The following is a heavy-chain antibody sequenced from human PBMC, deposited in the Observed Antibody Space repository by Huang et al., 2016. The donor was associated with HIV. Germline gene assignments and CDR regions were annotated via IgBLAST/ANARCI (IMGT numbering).Heavy chain of an antibody. CDR2: SNSDWSRT. CDR3: ARDPRIQSWLNFFDY. CDR1: GFSISSYW. D-gene: IGHD3-22*01. J-gene: IGHJ4*02. Sequence: EVQLVESGGGLVQPGGSLRLSCAASGFSISSYWMHWVRQAPGKGLVWVSRSNSDWSRTSYADSVKGRFTISRDNAKNTLYLQMNRLRAEDTAVYYCARDPRIQSWLNFFDYWGQGTLVSVSS. V-gene: IGHV3-74*01.